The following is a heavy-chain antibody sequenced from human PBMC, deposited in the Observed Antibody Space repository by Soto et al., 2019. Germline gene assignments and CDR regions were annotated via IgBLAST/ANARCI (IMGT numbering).Heavy chain of an antibody. CDR1: GGSISSSNW. D-gene: IGHD3-10*01. Sequence: SETLSLTCAVSGGSISSSNWWSWVRQPPGKGLEWIGEIYHSGSTNYNPSLKSRVTISVDKSKNQFSLKLSSVTAADTAVYYCARDNYGSGSYKWFDPWGQGTLVTVSS. CDR2: IYHSGST. V-gene: IGHV4-4*02. CDR3: ARDNYGSGSYKWFDP. J-gene: IGHJ5*02.